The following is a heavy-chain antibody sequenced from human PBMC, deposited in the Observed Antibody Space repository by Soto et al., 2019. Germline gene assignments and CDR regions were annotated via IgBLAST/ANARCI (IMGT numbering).Heavy chain of an antibody. CDR3: ARAVLAPHYYYYGMDF. V-gene: IGHV6-1*01. CDR1: GDSVSSNSAA. CDR2: TYYRSKWYN. J-gene: IGHJ6*02. D-gene: IGHD6-19*01. Sequence: SQTLSLTCAISGDSVSSNSAAWNWIRQSPSRGLEWLGRTYYRSKWYNDYAVSVKSRITINPDTSKNQFSLQLSSVTPADTAVYYCARAVLAPHYYYYGMDFWGQGTMVNLFS.